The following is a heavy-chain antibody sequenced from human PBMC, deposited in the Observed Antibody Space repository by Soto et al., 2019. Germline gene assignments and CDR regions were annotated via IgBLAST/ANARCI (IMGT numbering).Heavy chain of an antibody. CDR1: GGTFSSYA. CDR2: VIPIFGTA. Sequence: QVQLVQSGAEVKKPGSSVKVSCKASGGTFSSYAISWVRQAPGQGLEWMGGVIPIFGTANYAQKFQGRVTITADESTSTAYLELSSLRSEDTAVYYCADRGAAAGFMDVWGQGTTVTLSS. V-gene: IGHV1-69*12. CDR3: ADRGAAAGFMDV. D-gene: IGHD6-13*01. J-gene: IGHJ6*02.